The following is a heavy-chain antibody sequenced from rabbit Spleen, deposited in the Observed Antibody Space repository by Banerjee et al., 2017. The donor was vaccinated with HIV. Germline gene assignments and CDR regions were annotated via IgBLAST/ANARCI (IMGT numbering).Heavy chain of an antibody. V-gene: IGHV1S40*01. CDR2: IYAGSGST. CDR1: GFSFSSGYD. D-gene: IGHD4-2*01. CDR3: VRNVGISGDRYGMDL. J-gene: IGHJ6*01. Sequence: QSLEESGGGLVKPGASLTLTCKASGFSFSSGYDMCWVRQAPGKGPEWIACIYAGSGSTYYASWAKGRFTISKTSSTTVTLQMTSLTAADTATYFCVRNVGISGDRYGMDLWGPGTLVTVS.